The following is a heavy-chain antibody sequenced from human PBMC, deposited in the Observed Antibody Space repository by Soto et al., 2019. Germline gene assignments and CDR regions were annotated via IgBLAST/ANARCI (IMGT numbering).Heavy chain of an antibody. J-gene: IGHJ4*02. CDR1: GFTVSSNY. Sequence: GGSLRLSCAASGFTVSSNYMNWVRQAPGKGLEWVSYISSSSSTIYYADSVKGRFTISRDNAKNSLYLQMNSLRAEDTAVYYCARVVNYYCTNGVCPVSYDYWGQGTLVTVSS. CDR2: ISSSSSTI. D-gene: IGHD2-8*01. V-gene: IGHV3-48*01. CDR3: ARVVNYYCTNGVCPVSYDY.